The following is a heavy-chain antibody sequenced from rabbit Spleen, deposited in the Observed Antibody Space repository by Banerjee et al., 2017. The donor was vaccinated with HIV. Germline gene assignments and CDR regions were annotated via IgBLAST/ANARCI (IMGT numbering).Heavy chain of an antibody. CDR1: GFSFSAGYY. J-gene: IGHJ4*01. Sequence: KETGGDLVKPGASLTLTCTASGFSFSAGYYMCRVRQAPGKGLEWIACIHGGSLNNIYYASWAKGRFTISKTSSTTVTLQMTSLTAADTATYFCARFYAGYGDFGYAAMWGPGTLVTVS. CDR2: IHGGSLNNI. D-gene: IGHD7-1*01. V-gene: IGHV1S40*01. CDR3: ARFYAGYGDFGYAAM.